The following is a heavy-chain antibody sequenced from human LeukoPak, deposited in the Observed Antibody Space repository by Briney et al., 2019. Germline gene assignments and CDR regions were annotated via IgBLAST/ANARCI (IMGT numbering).Heavy chain of an antibody. CDR2: IYWDDDE. CDR3: ALTYYDFWSGYYTWFDP. D-gene: IGHD3-3*01. J-gene: IGHJ5*02. CDR1: GFSLSTSGVG. Sequence: SGPTLVNPTQTLTLTCTFSGFSLSTSGVGVGWIRQPPGKALEWLALIYWDDDERYSPSLKSRLTITKDTSKNQVVLTMTNMDPVDTATYYCALTYYDFWSGYYTWFDPWGQGTLVTVSS. V-gene: IGHV2-5*02.